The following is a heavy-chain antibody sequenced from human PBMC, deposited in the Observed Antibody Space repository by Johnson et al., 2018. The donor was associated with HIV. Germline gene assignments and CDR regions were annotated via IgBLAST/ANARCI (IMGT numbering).Heavy chain of an antibody. CDR2: IYSGGST. CDR1: GFTFDDYA. Sequence: EKLVESGGGLVQPGRSLRLSCAASGFTFDDYAMHWVRQAPGKGLEWVSGIYSGGSTYYADSVKGRFTISRDNSKNTLYLQMNSLRAEDTAVYYCARAPRPDAFDIWGQGTMVTVSS. CDR3: ARAPRPDAFDI. J-gene: IGHJ3*02. V-gene: IGHV3-66*01.